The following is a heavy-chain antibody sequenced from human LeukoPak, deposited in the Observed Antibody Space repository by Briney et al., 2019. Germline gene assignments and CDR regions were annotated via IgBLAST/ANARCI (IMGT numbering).Heavy chain of an antibody. CDR3: ATDGYYYGSGTYPNY. J-gene: IGHJ4*02. D-gene: IGHD3-10*01. CDR1: GYTFTGYY. Sequence: ASVKVSCKTSGYTFTGYYMHWVRQAPGQGLEWMGWINPNSGGTDYAQKFQGRVTMTRDTSISTAYMELGRLTSGDTAVYYCATDGYYYGSGTYPNYWGQGTLVTISS. V-gene: IGHV1-2*02. CDR2: INPNSGGT.